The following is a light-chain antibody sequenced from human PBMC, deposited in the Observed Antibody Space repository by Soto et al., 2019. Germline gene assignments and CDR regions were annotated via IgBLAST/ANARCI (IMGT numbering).Light chain of an antibody. CDR3: QQYGSSPPIT. CDR1: QSVSSSY. V-gene: IGKV3-20*01. J-gene: IGKJ5*01. Sequence: EIVLTQSPGTLSLSPGERATISCRASQSVSSSYLAWYQQKPGQAPRLLIYGASSRANGIPDRFSGSGSGTDFTLTISRLEPEDFAVYYGQQYGSSPPITFGQGTRLEIK. CDR2: GAS.